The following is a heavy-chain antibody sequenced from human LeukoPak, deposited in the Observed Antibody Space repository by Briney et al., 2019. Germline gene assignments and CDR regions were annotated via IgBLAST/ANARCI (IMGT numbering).Heavy chain of an antibody. CDR1: GFTFSSYE. CDR3: ARESGITMLRGAHTP. V-gene: IGHV3-48*03. J-gene: IGHJ5*02. D-gene: IGHD3-10*01. CDR2: ISSSGSTI. Sequence: GESLRLSCVASGFTFSSYEMTWVRQAPGKGLEWLSYISSSGSTIYYADSVKGRFTVSRDNAKNSLYLQMNSLRAEDTAVYYCARESGITMLRGAHTPWGQGILVTVSS.